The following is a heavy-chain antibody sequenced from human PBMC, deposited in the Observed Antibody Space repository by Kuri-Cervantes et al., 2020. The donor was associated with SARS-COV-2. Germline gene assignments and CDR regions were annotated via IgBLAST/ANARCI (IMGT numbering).Heavy chain of an antibody. J-gene: IGHJ4*02. CDR3: AKTKGVDTAMDCIDY. Sequence: GESLKISCAASGFTFSSYWMNWVRQAPGKGLEWVSYISSSGSTIYYADSVKGRFTISRDNAKNSLYLQMNSLRAEDTAVYYCAKTKGVDTAMDCIDYWGQGTLVTVSS. D-gene: IGHD5-18*01. CDR2: ISSSGSTI. V-gene: IGHV3-48*04. CDR1: GFTFSSYW.